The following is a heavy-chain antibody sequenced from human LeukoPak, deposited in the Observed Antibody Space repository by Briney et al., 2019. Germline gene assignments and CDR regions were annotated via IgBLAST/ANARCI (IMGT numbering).Heavy chain of an antibody. Sequence: ASVKVSCKTSGYTFTGYFMHWVRQAPGQGLEWLGWINPGSGVTKYAQKFQGRVTMTRDTSISTAYMEVSSLRSDDTAVYYCARERSGANSYGYWEYWGQGTLVTVSS. CDR3: ARERSGANSYGYWEY. D-gene: IGHD5-18*01. J-gene: IGHJ4*02. CDR1: GYTFTGYF. V-gene: IGHV1-2*02. CDR2: INPGSGVT.